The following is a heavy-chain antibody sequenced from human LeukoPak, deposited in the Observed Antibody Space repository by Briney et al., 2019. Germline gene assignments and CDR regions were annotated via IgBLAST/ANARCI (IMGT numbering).Heavy chain of an antibody. CDR3: ARDRSSSWCKDFDY. Sequence: SETLSLTCSVSNGSISSSRYFWGWIRQPPGKGLEWIGSIDYSGSTYYNPSLKSRVTISVDTSKNHFSLDLSSVTAADTAVYYCARDRSSSWCKDFDYWGQGTLVTVSS. D-gene: IGHD6-13*01. J-gene: IGHJ4*02. V-gene: IGHV4-39*07. CDR1: NGSISSSRYF. CDR2: IDYSGST.